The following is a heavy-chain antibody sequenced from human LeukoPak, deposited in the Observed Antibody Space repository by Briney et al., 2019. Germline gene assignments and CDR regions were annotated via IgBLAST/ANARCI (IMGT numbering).Heavy chain of an antibody. Sequence: PGGSLRLSCAASGFTFSSYAMSWVRQAPGKGLEWVSTVSSGDGITYYADSVKGRFTISRDNSKNTLYLQMNSLRAEDTAVYYCAKDAPEGGYYSYYYYYMDVWGKGTTVTVSS. CDR2: VSSGDGIT. J-gene: IGHJ6*03. V-gene: IGHV3-23*01. D-gene: IGHD3-22*01. CDR3: AKDAPEGGYYSYYYYYMDV. CDR1: GFTFSSYA.